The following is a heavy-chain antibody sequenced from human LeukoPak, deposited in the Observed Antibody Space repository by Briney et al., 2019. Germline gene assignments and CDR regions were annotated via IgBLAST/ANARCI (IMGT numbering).Heavy chain of an antibody. J-gene: IGHJ3*02. V-gene: IGHV3-23*01. CDR3: AREAPEGAFDI. Sequence: GGSLRLSCAASGFTFSNYAMTWVRQAPGKGLEWVSGTSGSGGRTNYADSVKGRFTISRDNSKNTLYLQMNSLRAEDTAVYYCAREAPEGAFDIWGQGTMVTVSS. CDR1: GFTFSNYA. CDR2: TSGSGGRT.